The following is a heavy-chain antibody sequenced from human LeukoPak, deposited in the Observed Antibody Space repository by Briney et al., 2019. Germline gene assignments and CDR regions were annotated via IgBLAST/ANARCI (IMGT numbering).Heavy chain of an antibody. CDR1: GGSFSGYY. CDR3: ARSIVPAAIYPYYGMDV. D-gene: IGHD2-2*01. Sequence: SETLSLTCAVYGGSFSGYYWSWIRQPPGKGLEWIGYIYYSGSTNYNPSLKSRVAISVDTSKNQFSLKLSSVTAADTAVYYCARSIVPAAIYPYYGMDVWGQGTTVTVSS. V-gene: IGHV4-59*08. J-gene: IGHJ6*02. CDR2: IYYSGST.